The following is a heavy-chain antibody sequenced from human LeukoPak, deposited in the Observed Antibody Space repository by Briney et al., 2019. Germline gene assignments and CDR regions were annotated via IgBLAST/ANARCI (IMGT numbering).Heavy chain of an antibody. CDR2: INHSGST. CDR3: ARGAPYYYGSGSYTRYFQH. Sequence: KTSETLSLTCAGYGVSFSGHYWSWLRQPPGKGLEWIGEINHSGSTNYNPSLKSRVTISVDTSKNQFSLKLSSVTAADTAVYYCARGAPYYYGSGSYTRYFQHWGQGTLVTVSS. J-gene: IGHJ1*01. D-gene: IGHD3-10*01. CDR1: GVSFSGHY. V-gene: IGHV4-34*01.